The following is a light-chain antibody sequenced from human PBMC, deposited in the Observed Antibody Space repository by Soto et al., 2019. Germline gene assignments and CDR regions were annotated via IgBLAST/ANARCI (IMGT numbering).Light chain of an antibody. J-gene: IGKJ5*01. CDR1: QSVLYSSNNKNC. CDR3: QQYYSTPIT. CDR2: WAS. V-gene: IGKV4-1*01. Sequence: DIVMTQSPDSLAVSLGERASINCKSSQSVLYSSNNKNCLAWYQQKAGQPPKMLIYWASTRESGVPDRFSGSGSGTDFTPTISSLQAEDVAVYYCQQYYSTPITFGQGTRLEIK.